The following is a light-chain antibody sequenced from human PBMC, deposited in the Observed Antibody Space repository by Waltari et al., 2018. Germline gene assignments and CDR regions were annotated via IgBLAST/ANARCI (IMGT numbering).Light chain of an antibody. J-gene: IGLJ2*01. CDR2: DDR. CDR3: QVWYSSSDHVI. CDR1: NIGAKG. Sequence: SYVLTQPPSVSVAPGKTAKITCGTNNIGAKGVHWYQHKPGQAPVLVIYDDRDRPSGIPERFSGSNSGDTATLTISRVDAGDEADYYCQVWYSSSDHVIFGGGTKLTVL. V-gene: IGLV3-21*04.